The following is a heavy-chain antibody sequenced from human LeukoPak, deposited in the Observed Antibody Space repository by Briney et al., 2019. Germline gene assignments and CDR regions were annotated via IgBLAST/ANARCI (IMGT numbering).Heavy chain of an antibody. J-gene: IGHJ4*02. Sequence: PSETLSLTCAVYGGSFSGYFWTWIRQPPGKGLEWIGEINQSGTINYNPSLKSRVTISIDASRNQFSLTLSSVTAADTAVYYCSSGGVGNRLGYWGQGALVTVSS. CDR3: SSGGVGNRLGY. V-gene: IGHV4-34*01. D-gene: IGHD1-26*01. CDR2: INQSGTI. CDR1: GGSFSGYF.